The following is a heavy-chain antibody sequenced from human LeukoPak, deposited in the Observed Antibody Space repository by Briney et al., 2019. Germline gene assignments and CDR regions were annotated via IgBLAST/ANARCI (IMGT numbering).Heavy chain of an antibody. D-gene: IGHD1-26*01. Sequence: GRSLRLSCAASEFTFSNYAMHWVRQAPGKGLEWVAVISYHGSNTYYADSVKGRFTISRDSSKNTLFLQMNSLRADDTAVYFCARELPSRGYFDYWGQGTLVTVSS. J-gene: IGHJ4*02. CDR3: ARELPSRGYFDY. V-gene: IGHV3-30*04. CDR2: ISYHGSNT. CDR1: EFTFSNYA.